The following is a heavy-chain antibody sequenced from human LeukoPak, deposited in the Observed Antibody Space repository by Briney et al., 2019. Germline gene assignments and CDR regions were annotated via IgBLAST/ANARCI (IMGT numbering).Heavy chain of an antibody. V-gene: IGHV3-23*01. Sequence: PGGSLRLSCAASGFTFSNYAMSWVRQAPGKGLEWVSGISDSGLTTCYGDSVKGRFTISRDNSKNTLYLQMNSLRAEDTAVYYCAKRPPYYGMDVWGQGTTVTVSS. CDR1: GFTFSNYA. J-gene: IGHJ6*02. CDR3: AKRPPYYGMDV. CDR2: ISDSGLTT.